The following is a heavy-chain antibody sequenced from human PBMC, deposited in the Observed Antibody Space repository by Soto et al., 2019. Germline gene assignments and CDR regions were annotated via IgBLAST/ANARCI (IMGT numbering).Heavy chain of an antibody. D-gene: IGHD1-7*01. J-gene: IGHJ4*02. Sequence: QVQLAESGGGVVQPGMSLRLSCANSGFTFSEYDMHWFRHAPGKWLGLVALISYLGTKTDYADSVKGRVTISRDNFNKPVSLQMDSLRAEDSPVYSCARTDTGGTQFEFWGRRPLVTVSS. CDR3: ARTDTGGTQFEF. CDR2: ISYLGTKT. CDR1: GFTFSEYD. V-gene: IGHV3-33*08.